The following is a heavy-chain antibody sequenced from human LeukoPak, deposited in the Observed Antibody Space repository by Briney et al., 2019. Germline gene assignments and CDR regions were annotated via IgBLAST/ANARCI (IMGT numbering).Heavy chain of an antibody. J-gene: IGHJ4*02. CDR2: ISYDGSNK. Sequence: PGGSLRLSCAASGFTLSSYGMHWVRQAPGKGLEWVAVISYDGSNKYYADSVKGRFTISRDNSKNTLYLQMNSLRAEDTAVYYCAKDHNWNDVEGYFDYWGQGTLVTVSS. CDR3: AKDHNWNDVEGYFDY. D-gene: IGHD1-1*01. CDR1: GFTLSSYG. V-gene: IGHV3-30*18.